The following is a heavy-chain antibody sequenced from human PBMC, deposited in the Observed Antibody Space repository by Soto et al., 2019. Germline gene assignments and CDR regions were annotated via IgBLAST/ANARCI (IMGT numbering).Heavy chain of an antibody. D-gene: IGHD3-22*01. V-gene: IGHV1-69*01. CDR3: ARGKGITMIVVVSGYGMDV. CDR1: GGTFSSYA. CDR2: IIPIFGTA. Sequence: QVQLVQSGAEVKKPGSSVKVSCKASGGTFSSYAISWARQAPGQGLAWMGGIIPIFGTANYAQKFQGRVTITADESTSTSYMELSSLRSEDTAVYYCARGKGITMIVVVSGYGMDVWGQGTTVTVSS. J-gene: IGHJ6*02.